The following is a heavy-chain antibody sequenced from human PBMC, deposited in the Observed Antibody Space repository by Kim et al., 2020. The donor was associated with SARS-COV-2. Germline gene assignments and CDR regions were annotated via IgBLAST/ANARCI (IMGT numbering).Heavy chain of an antibody. V-gene: IGHV3-7*03. J-gene: IGHJ3*02. CDR3: ARDKSIPSYDAFDI. Sequence: YVDSVNGRFTVSRDNAKNSLYLQMDSLRAEDTAVYYCARDKSIPSYDAFDIWGQGTMVTVSS. D-gene: IGHD3-10*01.